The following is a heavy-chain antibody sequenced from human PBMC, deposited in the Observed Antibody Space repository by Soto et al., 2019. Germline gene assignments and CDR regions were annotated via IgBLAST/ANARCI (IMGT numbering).Heavy chain of an antibody. V-gene: IGHV4-34*01. CDR2: INHSGST. CDR3: AQGLPPNDY. D-gene: IGHD2-15*01. J-gene: IGHJ4*02. Sequence: QVQLQQWGAGLLKPSETLSLTCAVSGGSFSGYYWSWIRKPPGKGLEWIGEINHSGSTNYNPSLKSRVTISVDKSKNQFSLKLCSVTAADTAVYYCAQGLPPNDYWGQGTLVTVSS. CDR1: GGSFSGYY.